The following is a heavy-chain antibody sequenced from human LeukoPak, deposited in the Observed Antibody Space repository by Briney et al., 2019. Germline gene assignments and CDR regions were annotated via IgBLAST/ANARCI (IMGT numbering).Heavy chain of an antibody. CDR2: IYADGRT. CDR3: ARDQEMANLAYFDY. Sequence: SETLSLTCTVSGGSVSRYFWRWVRQPPGKGLQWIGHIYADGRTKYNPSLESRVAISVDTSKNQFSLKLSSVTPADTAVYYCARDQEMANLAYFDYWGQGTLVTVSS. V-gene: IGHV4-59*02. CDR1: GGSVSRYF. D-gene: IGHD5-24*01. J-gene: IGHJ4*02.